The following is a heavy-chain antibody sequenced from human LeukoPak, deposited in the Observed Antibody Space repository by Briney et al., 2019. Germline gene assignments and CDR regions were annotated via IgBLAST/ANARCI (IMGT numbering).Heavy chain of an antibody. Sequence: GGSLRLSCAASGFTFSSYGMSWVRQAPGKGLEWVSAISGSGGSTYYADSVKGRFTISRDNSKNTLYLQMNNLRAEDTAVYYCAKDPSDYYGSGSYRSRFDPWGQGTLVTVSS. D-gene: IGHD3-10*01. CDR1: GFTFSSYG. CDR2: ISGSGGST. CDR3: AKDPSDYYGSGSYRSRFDP. V-gene: IGHV3-23*01. J-gene: IGHJ5*02.